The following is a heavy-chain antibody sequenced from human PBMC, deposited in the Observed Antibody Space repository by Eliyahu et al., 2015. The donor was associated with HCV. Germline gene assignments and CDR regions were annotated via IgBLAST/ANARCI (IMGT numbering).Heavy chain of an antibody. CDR3: AIPNPNFYDTTGYYYLES. V-gene: IGHV4-34*01. D-gene: IGHD3-22*01. Sequence: QVQLKQWGAGLLKPSETLSLTXAVYGGSFIGYYWSWIRQPPGKGLEWIGDINRSERINYNPSLKSRVTISVDSSKNQFSLRLNSVTAADTAVYYCAIPNPNFYDTTGYYYLESWGQGTLVTVSS. CDR1: GGSFIGYY. J-gene: IGHJ4*02. CDR2: INRSERI.